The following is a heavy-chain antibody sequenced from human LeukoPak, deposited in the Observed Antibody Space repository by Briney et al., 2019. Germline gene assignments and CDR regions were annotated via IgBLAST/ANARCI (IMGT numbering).Heavy chain of an antibody. CDR2: ISYIGST. D-gene: IGHD4-17*01. V-gene: IGHV4-59*11. J-gene: IGHJ3*02. Sequence: PSETLSLTCAVSADSSSSHYWTWIRQSPGKGLEWIGYISYIGSTNYNPSLKSRVTISIDTSKNQFSLKLRSVTAADTAVYYCARDLVTVTKGFDIWGQGTMVSVSS. CDR3: ARDLVTVTKGFDI. CDR1: ADSSSSHY.